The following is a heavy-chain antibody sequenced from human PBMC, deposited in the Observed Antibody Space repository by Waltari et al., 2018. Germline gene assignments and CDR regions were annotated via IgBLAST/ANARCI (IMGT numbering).Heavy chain of an antibody. J-gene: IGHJ4*02. CDR1: GYSISSGYC. V-gene: IGHV4-38-2*01. D-gene: IGHD3-10*01. CDR3: ARGAGFFGPFDY. CDR2: IYHSGST. Sequence: QVQLQESGPGLVKPSETLSLTCAVSGYSISSGYCWGWTRQPPGKGLEWIGSIYHSGSTYYNPSLKSRVTISVDTSKNQFSLKLSSVTAADTAVYYCARGAGFFGPFDYWGQGTLVTVSS.